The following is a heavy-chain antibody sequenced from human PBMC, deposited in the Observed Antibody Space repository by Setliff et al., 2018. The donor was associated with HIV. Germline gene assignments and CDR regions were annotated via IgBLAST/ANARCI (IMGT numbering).Heavy chain of an antibody. CDR2: IWYDGSNK. J-gene: IGHJ4*02. CDR1: GFTFSSYA. V-gene: IGHV3-30*04. Sequence: SLRLSCAASGFTFSSYAMSWVRQAPGKGLEWVALIWYDGSNKYYADSVKGRFTISRDNSKNTLYLQMNSPRADDTAVYYCARDSSTKEMATIWVNFDYWGQGTLVTVSS. D-gene: IGHD5-12*01. CDR3: ARDSSTKEMATIWVNFDY.